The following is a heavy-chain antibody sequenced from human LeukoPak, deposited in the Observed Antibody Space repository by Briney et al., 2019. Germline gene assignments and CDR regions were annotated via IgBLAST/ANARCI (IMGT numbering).Heavy chain of an antibody. J-gene: IGHJ4*02. D-gene: IGHD6-13*01. CDR3: ARDVYNSRFYGFDY. CDR1: GGSISSYY. Sequence: SETLSPTCTVSGGSISSYYWSWIRQPPGKGLEWIGYVYYSGSTNYNPSLKSRVTISVDTSKNQFSLRLTSVTAADTAVYYCARDVYNSRFYGFDYWGQGTLVTVSS. V-gene: IGHV4-59*12. CDR2: VYYSGST.